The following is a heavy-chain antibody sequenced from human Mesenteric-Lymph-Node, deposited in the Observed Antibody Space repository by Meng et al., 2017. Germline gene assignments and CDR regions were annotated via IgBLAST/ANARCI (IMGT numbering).Heavy chain of an antibody. D-gene: IGHD3-16*01. Sequence: SETLSLTCTVSGGSISSSSYYWGWIRQPPGKGREWIGSIYYSGSTYYNPSLKSRVTISVDTSKNQFSLKLSSVTAADTAVYYCARGSPVGAATDYWGQGTLVTVSS. J-gene: IGHJ4*02. CDR3: ARGSPVGAATDY. CDR2: IYYSGST. V-gene: IGHV4-39*07. CDR1: GGSISSSSYY.